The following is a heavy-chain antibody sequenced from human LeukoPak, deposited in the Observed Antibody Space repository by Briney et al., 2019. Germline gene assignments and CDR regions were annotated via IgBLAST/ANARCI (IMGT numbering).Heavy chain of an antibody. D-gene: IGHD1-26*01. V-gene: IGHV3-21*01. CDR2: ISSSSSYI. CDR3: AREGEPYYFDY. CDR1: GFTFSSYS. Sequence: SGGSLRLSCAASGFTFSSYSMNWVRQAPGKGLEWVSSISSSSSYIYYADSVKGRFTISRDNAKNSLYLQMNSLRAEDTAVYYCAREGEPYYFDYWGQGTLVTVSS. J-gene: IGHJ4*02.